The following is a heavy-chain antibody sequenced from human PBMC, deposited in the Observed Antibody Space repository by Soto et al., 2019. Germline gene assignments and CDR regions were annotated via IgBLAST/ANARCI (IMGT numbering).Heavy chain of an antibody. Sequence: AETLALTCSFPGGSISNRSYSWRWIRQPPGTGGQWIGSIYYIGSTYYNPSLKSRVTISVDTSKNQFTLKLSSVTAADTAVYYCAIHLRGSCYERYCWANWFDPWGQGAMVTVSS. D-gene: IGHD2-15*01. CDR2: IYYIGST. CDR3: AIHLRGSCYERYCWANWFDP. CDR1: GGSISNRSYS. J-gene: IGHJ5*02. V-gene: IGHV4-39*01.